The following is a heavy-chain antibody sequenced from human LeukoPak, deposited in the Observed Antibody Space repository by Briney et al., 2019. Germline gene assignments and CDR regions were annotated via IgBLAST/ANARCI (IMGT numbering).Heavy chain of an antibody. CDR3: ARGTTAPTYNWFDP. CDR2: IYYSGST. J-gene: IGHJ5*02. Sequence: PSETLSLTCAVSGGSISSGGYSWSWIRQPPGKGLEWIGYIYYSGSTYYNPSLKSRVTISVDTSKNQFSLKLSSVTAADTAVYYCARGTTAPTYNWFDPWGQGTLVTVSS. CDR1: GGSISSGGYS. V-gene: IGHV4-30-4*07. D-gene: IGHD4-17*01.